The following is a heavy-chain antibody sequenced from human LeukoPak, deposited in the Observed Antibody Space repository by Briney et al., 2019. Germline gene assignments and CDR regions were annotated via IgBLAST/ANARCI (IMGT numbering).Heavy chain of an antibody. CDR2: IYYSGST. D-gene: IGHD1-26*01. CDR3: ARAPSGSSYFDY. J-gene: IGHJ4*02. V-gene: IGHV4-59*01. Sequence: SETLSLTCTVSGGSISSYYWSWIRQPPGKGLEWIGYIYYSGSTNYNPFLKSRVTISVDTSKNQFSLKLSSVTAADTAVYYCARAPSGSSYFDYWGQGTLVTVSS. CDR1: GGSISSYY.